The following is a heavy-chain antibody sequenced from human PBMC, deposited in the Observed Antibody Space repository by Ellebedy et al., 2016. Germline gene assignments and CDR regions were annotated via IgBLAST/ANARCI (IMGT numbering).Heavy chain of an antibody. V-gene: IGHV4-61*08. J-gene: IGHJ5*02. CDR2: IFVSGSF. Sequence: SETLSLTXIVSGGSLINFGAYWSIIRQPPGKGLEWIGYIFVSGSFNYNPSLKSRVTMSVDTSKNQFSLKLRSVTAADTAVYFCARRDGVYDFWSGFDPWGQGTLVTVSS. CDR3: ARRDGVYDFWSGFDP. CDR1: GGSLINFGAY. D-gene: IGHD3-3*01.